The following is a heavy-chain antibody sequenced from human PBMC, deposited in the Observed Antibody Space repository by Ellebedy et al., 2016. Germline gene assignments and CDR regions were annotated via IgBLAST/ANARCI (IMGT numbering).Heavy chain of an antibody. D-gene: IGHD6-19*01. CDR1: GFTFSSYA. V-gene: IGHV3-30-3*01. CDR2: ISYDGSNK. J-gene: IGHJ6*02. Sequence: GGSLRLXXAASGFTFSSYAMHWVRQAPGKGLEWVAVISYDGSNKYYADSVKGRFTISRDNSKNTLYLQMNSLRAEDTAVYYCASRSGWYGPRADYYYGMDVWGQGTTVTVSS. CDR3: ASRSGWYGPRADYYYGMDV.